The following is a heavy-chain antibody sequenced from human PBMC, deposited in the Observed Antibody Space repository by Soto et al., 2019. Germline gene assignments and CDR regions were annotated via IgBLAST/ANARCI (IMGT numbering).Heavy chain of an antibody. J-gene: IGHJ4*02. V-gene: IGHV4-28*03. CDR1: GYSISSSNW. D-gene: IGHD1-1*01. Sequence: SETLSLTCAVSGYSISSSNWWGWIRQPPGKGLEWIGYIYYSGTTYYNPSLKSRVTMSVDTSKNQFSLKLTSVTAVDTAVYYCAREFPPYNWDDHPSSAAYYFDYWGQGTLVTVSS. CDR3: AREFPPYNWDDHPSSAAYYFDY. CDR2: IYYSGTT.